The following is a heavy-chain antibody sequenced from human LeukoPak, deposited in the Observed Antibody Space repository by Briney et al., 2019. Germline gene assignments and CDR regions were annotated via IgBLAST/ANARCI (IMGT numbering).Heavy chain of an antibody. CDR1: GLTFSSYA. CDR2: ISGSGVNT. D-gene: IGHD5-18*01. Sequence: GGSLRLSCAASGLTFSSYAMSWVRQAPGKGLEWVSGISGSGVNTYYADSVKGRFTISRDNSKNTLYLQMNSLRAEDTAVYYCARDLSGIAGYTYGRGIDYWGQGTLVTVSS. J-gene: IGHJ4*02. CDR3: ARDLSGIAGYTYGRGIDY. V-gene: IGHV3-23*01.